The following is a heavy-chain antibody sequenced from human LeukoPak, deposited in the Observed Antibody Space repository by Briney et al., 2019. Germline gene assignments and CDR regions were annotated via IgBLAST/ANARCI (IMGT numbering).Heavy chain of an antibody. Sequence: PGRSLRLSCAASGFTFDDYAMNWVRQAPGKGLEWVSGINKNSGTIGYADSVKGRFTISRDNAKNSLYLQMDSLRPEDTALYYCASDKGWYALHIWGQGTMVTVSS. CDR3: ASDKGWYALHI. V-gene: IGHV3-9*01. D-gene: IGHD2-15*01. J-gene: IGHJ3*02. CDR1: GFTFDDYA. CDR2: INKNSGTI.